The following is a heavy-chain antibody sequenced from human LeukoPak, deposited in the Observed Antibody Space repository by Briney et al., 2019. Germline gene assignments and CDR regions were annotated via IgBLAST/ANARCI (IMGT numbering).Heavy chain of an antibody. Sequence: PGGSLRLSCAASGFTFSTYSMNWVRQAPGKGLEWVSSITSSSSYIYYADSVKGRFTISRDNAKNSLYLQMNSLRAEDAAIYYCAREIADTTMIRGYNYGMDVWGQGTTVTVSS. J-gene: IGHJ6*02. D-gene: IGHD5-18*01. V-gene: IGHV3-21*01. CDR1: GFTFSTYS. CDR2: ITSSSSYI. CDR3: AREIADTTMIRGYNYGMDV.